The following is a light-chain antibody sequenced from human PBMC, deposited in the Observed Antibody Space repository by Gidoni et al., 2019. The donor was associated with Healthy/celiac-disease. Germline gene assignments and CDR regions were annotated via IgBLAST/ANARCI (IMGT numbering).Light chain of an antibody. V-gene: IGKV1-39*01. Sequence: DIPMTQSPSSLSASGGDRVTITCRASQSISSYLDWYQQKPGQAPRLLIYAASSLQSGVPARFSGSGSGTDFTLTISSLQPEDFATYYCQQSDSTPWTFGQGTKVEIK. CDR1: QSISSY. CDR3: QQSDSTPWT. CDR2: AAS. J-gene: IGKJ1*01.